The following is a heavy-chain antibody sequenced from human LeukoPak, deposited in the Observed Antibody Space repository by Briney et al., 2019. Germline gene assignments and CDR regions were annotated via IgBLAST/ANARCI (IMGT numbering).Heavy chain of an antibody. J-gene: IGHJ5*02. Sequence: SLRLSCAASGFTFDDYAMHWVRQAPGKGLEWVSGISWNSGSIGYADSVKGRFTISRDNAKNSLYLQMNSLRAEDTAVYYCARASHYGSGWFDPWGQGTLVTVSS. CDR3: ARASHYGSGWFDP. CDR1: GFTFDDYA. CDR2: ISWNSGSI. D-gene: IGHD3-10*01. V-gene: IGHV3-9*01.